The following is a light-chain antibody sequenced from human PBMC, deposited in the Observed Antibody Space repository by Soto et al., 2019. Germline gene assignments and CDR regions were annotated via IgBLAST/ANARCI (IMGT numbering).Light chain of an antibody. V-gene: IGKV3-15*01. CDR1: QSVSSN. CDR3: QQYDRWPRT. Sequence: EIVMTQSPPTLSVSPGERATLSCWASQSVSSNLVWYQQKPGQAPRLLIFGASTRATGIPARFSGSGSGTDFTLTISSLQSEDFAVYYCQQYDRWPRTFGQGTKLEIK. J-gene: IGKJ2*01. CDR2: GAS.